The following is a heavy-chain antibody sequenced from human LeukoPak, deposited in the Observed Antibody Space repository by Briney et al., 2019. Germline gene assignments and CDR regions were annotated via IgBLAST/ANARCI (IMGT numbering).Heavy chain of an antibody. CDR1: GFTFSDYY. J-gene: IGHJ4*02. CDR3: TRDQYSYLLYYFDY. D-gene: IGHD5-18*01. V-gene: IGHV3-11*01. Sequence: GGSLRLSCAASGFTFSDYYMSWIRQAPGKGLEWVSYISSSGSTIYYADSVKGRFTISRDNAKNSLNLQMNSLRAEDTAVYYCTRDQYSYLLYYFDYWGQGTLVTVSS. CDR2: ISSSGSTI.